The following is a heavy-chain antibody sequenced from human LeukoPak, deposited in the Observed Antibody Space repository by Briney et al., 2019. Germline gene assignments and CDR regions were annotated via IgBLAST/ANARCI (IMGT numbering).Heavy chain of an antibody. Sequence: GGSLRLSCAASGFTFSSYAMHWVRQAPGKGLEWVAVISYDGSNKYYADSVKGRFTISRDNSKNTLYLQMNSLRAEDTAVYYCAKDEVIAAAGTIGDYWGQGTLVTVSS. V-gene: IGHV3-30-3*01. J-gene: IGHJ4*02. CDR1: GFTFSSYA. CDR2: ISYDGSNK. D-gene: IGHD6-13*01. CDR3: AKDEVIAAAGTIGDY.